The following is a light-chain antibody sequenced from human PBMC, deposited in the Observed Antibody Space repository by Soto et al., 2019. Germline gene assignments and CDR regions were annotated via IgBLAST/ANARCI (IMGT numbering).Light chain of an antibody. Sequence: EVVLTQSPGTLSLSPGERATLSCRASQTISANLAWYQQRPGQAPRLLIYGASTRATGIPARFSGSGSGTEFTLTISSLHSEDFAVYYCQQYNKWPPLTFGGGTKVEIK. CDR1: QTISAN. V-gene: IGKV3-15*01. J-gene: IGKJ4*01. CDR2: GAS. CDR3: QQYNKWPPLT.